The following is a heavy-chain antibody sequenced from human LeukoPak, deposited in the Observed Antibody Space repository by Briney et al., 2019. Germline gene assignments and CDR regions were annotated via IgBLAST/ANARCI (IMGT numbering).Heavy chain of an antibody. CDR1: GGSISSYY. CDR3: ARHSWLGNAMDY. Sequence: SETLSLTCTVSGGSISSYYWNWIRQPPGKGLEWIGSIYYSGSTYYNPSLKSRVTISVDTSKNQFSLKLSSVTAADTAVYYCARHSWLGNAMDYWGQGTLVTVSS. D-gene: IGHD6-19*01. V-gene: IGHV4-39*01. CDR2: IYYSGST. J-gene: IGHJ4*02.